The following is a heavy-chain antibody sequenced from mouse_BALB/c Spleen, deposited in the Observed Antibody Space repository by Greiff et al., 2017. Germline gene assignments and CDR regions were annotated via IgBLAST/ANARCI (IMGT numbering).Heavy chain of an antibody. CDR1: GFTFSSYT. CDR3: ARHVDSSGSFDD. J-gene: IGHJ2*01. V-gene: IGHV5-12-2*01. D-gene: IGHD3-2*01. CDR2: ISNGGGST. Sequence: VQVVESGGGLVQPGGSLKLSCAASGFTFSSYTMSWVRQTPEKRLEWVAYISNGGGSTYYPDTVKGRFTISRDNAKNTLYLQMSSLKSEDTAMYDSARHVDSSGSFDDWGEGTTLTVSA.